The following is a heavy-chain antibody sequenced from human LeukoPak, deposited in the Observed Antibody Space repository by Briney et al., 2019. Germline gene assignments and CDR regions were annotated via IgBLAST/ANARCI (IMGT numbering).Heavy chain of an antibody. V-gene: IGHV4-31*03. Sequence: SETLSLTCTVSGASISSGDYHWSWIRQHPGKGLEWIGNDGSPSYNPSLKSRLTISVDTSKNHFSLRLSSVTAADTAIYYCAIYFVGGGGRGTWGQGNLVTVSS. CDR2: DGSP. CDR1: GASISSGDYH. CDR3: AIYFVGGGGRGT. D-gene: IGHD2-21*01. J-gene: IGHJ4*02.